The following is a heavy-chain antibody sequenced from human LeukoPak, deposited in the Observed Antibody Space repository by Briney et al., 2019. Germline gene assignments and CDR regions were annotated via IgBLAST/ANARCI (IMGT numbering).Heavy chain of an antibody. D-gene: IGHD2-2*03. CDR2: INHSGGST. CDR3: ARFLGYCSSTSCHYYFDY. V-gene: IGHV1-46*03. J-gene: IGHJ4*02. CDR1: GYTFTSYY. Sequence: ASVKVSCKASGYTFTSYYMHWVRQAPGQGLEWMGIINHSGGSTRYAEKYQGRVTMTRDTSKSTVYMELSSLRSEDTAVYYCARFLGYCSSTSCHYYFDYWGQGTLVTVSS.